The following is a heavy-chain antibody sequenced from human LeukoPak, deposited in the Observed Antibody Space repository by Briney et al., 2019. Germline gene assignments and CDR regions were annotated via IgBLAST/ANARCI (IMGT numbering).Heavy chain of an antibody. D-gene: IGHD3-10*01. CDR1: GFTFSSYN. V-gene: IGHV3-20*04. J-gene: IGHJ6*03. CDR3: ARGAHYYGSGSYYLYYYYYMDV. CDR2: INWNGGST. Sequence: GGSLRLSCAASGFTFSSYNMNWVRQAPGKGLEWVSGINWNGGSTGYADSVKGRFTISRDNAKNSLYLQMNSLRAEDTALYYCARGAHYYGSGSYYLYYYYYMDVWGKGTTVTVSS.